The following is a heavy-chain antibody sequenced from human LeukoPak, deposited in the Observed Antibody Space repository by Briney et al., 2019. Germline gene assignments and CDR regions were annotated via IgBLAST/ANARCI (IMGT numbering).Heavy chain of an antibody. Sequence: SQTLSLTCTVSGGSISSGDYYWSWIRQPPGKGLEWIGYIYYSGSTYCNPSLKSRVTISVDTSKNQFSLKLSSVTAADTAVYYCASLDYGDYGTEYDYWGQGTLVTVSS. CDR1: GGSISSGDYY. CDR3: ASLDYGDYGTEYDY. CDR2: IYYSGST. V-gene: IGHV4-30-4*08. J-gene: IGHJ4*02. D-gene: IGHD4-17*01.